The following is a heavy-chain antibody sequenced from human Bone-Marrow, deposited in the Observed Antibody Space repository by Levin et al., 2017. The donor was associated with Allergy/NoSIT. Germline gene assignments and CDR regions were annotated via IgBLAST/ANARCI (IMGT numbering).Heavy chain of an antibody. J-gene: IGHJ5*02. Sequence: GESLKISCAASGFTFRNYGMHWVRQAPGKGLEWVAFMSSDGSNEYSADSVKGRFTVSRDNSKSTLYLQMNRLRVEDTAMYYCAKVNGGGLRSPFDPWGQGTLVIVSS. V-gene: IGHV3-30*18. CDR2: MSSDGSNE. CDR3: AKVNGGGLRSPFDP. CDR1: GFTFRNYG. D-gene: IGHD4-17*01.